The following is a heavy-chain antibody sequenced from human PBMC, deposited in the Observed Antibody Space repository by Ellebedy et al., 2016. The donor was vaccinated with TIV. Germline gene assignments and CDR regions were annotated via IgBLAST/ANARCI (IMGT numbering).Heavy chain of an antibody. CDR2: ISYDGSKK. D-gene: IGHD2-8*02. J-gene: IGHJ2*01. CDR1: GFTFGTYD. CDR3: ARDLVPAGVNGHWYFDV. V-gene: IGHV3-30-3*01. Sequence: PGGSLRLSCSASGFTFGTYDMDWVRQAPGKGLEWVAAISYDGSKKSYADSVKGRVTISRDNSKNTMFLQVNSLRGDDTAVYYCARDLVPAGVNGHWYFDVWGRGTLVTVSS.